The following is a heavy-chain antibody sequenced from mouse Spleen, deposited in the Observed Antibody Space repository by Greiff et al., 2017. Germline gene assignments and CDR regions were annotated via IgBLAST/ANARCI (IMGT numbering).Heavy chain of an antibody. J-gene: IGHJ2*01. Sequence: EVQLVESGPELVKPGASVKMSCKASGYTFTDYNMHWVKQSHGKSLEWIGYINPNNGGTSYNQKFKGKATLTVNKSSSTAYMELRSLTSEDSAVYYCASGNYVLDYWGQGTTLTVSS. CDR1: GYTFTDYN. CDR2: INPNNGGT. V-gene: IGHV1-22*01. D-gene: IGHD2-1*01. CDR3: ASGNYVLDY.